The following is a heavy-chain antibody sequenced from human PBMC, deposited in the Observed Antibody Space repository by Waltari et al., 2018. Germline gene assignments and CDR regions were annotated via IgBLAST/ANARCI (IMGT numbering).Heavy chain of an antibody. J-gene: IGHJ6*02. Sequence: EVQLVASGGGLVKPGGSLRLSCAASGFTFSSYSMNWVRQAPGKGLEWVSSISSSSSYIYYADSVKGRFTISRDNAKNSLYLQMNSLRAEDTAVYYCARDQYLSYYDFWSGSYGMDVWGQGTTVTVSS. CDR1: GFTFSSYS. V-gene: IGHV3-21*01. CDR3: ARDQYLSYYDFWSGSYGMDV. D-gene: IGHD3-3*01. CDR2: ISSSSSYI.